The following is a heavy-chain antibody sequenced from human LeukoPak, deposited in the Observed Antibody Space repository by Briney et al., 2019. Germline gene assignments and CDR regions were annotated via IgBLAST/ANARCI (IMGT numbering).Heavy chain of an antibody. CDR3: ARVPLWWLTPFDF. Sequence: SETLSLTRAVSGGSLSPHYWSWIRRPLGKGLEGIGEINNRGTTNYRPSLRGRAPISVDTSKNQFSLRLTSVTAADTAIYYFARVPLWWLTPFDFWGQGTLATVSS. J-gene: IGHJ4*02. CDR2: INNRGTT. D-gene: IGHD5-12*01. CDR1: GGSLSPHY. V-gene: IGHV4-34*01.